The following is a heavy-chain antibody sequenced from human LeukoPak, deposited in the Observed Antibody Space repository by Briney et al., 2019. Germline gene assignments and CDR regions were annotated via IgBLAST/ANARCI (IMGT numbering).Heavy chain of an antibody. J-gene: IGHJ4*02. V-gene: IGHV4-59*01. CDR3: AGHYYDKELDFDY. Sequence: SETLSLTCAVYGGSFSGCYWSWIRQPPGKGLEWIGYIYYSGSTNYNPSLKSRVTISVDTSKNQFSLKLSSVTAADTAVYYCAGHYYDKELDFDYWGQGTLVTVSS. CDR1: GGSFSGCY. CDR2: IYYSGST. D-gene: IGHD3-22*01.